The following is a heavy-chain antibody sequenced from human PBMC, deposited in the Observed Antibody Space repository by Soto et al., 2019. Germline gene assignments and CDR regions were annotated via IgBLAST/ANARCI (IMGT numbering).Heavy chain of an antibody. Sequence: ASVKVSCKASGYTFTGYYMHWVRQAPGQGLEWMGWINPNSGGTNYAQKFQGRVTMTRDTSISTAYMELSGLRSDDTAVYYCAGGYYDSSGYYSYGGQGTLVPASS. D-gene: IGHD3-22*01. J-gene: IGHJ4*02. CDR3: AGGYYDSSGYYSY. CDR2: INPNSGGT. V-gene: IGHV1-2*02. CDR1: GYTFTGYY.